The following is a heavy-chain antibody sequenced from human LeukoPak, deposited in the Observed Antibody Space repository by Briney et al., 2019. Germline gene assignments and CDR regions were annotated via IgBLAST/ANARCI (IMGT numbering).Heavy chain of an antibody. CDR2: IYHSGST. CDR3: ARGVNSGYDPNWFDP. V-gene: IGHV4-4*02. J-gene: IGHJ5*02. D-gene: IGHD5-12*01. Sequence: PSETLSLTCAVSGGSISSGNWWSWVRQSPGKGLEWIGEIYHSGSTNYNPSLKSRVTVSVDTSKNQFSLKLTSVTAADTAVYYCARGVNSGYDPNWFDPWGQGTLVTVSS. CDR1: GGSISSGNW.